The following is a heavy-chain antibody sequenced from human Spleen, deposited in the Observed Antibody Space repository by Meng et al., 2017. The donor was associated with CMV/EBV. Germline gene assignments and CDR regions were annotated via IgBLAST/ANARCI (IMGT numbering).Heavy chain of an antibody. J-gene: IGHJ4*02. D-gene: IGHD6-19*01. CDR1: GFTFSRFA. CDR3: ATGNTAATWLVFDY. Sequence: GESLKISCAASGFTFSRFAMHWVRQAPGKGLEWLALRSYDGTNEYYADPVMGRFTISRDNSRNTLYLQMTSLRAEDTALYYCATGNTAATWLVFDYWGRGILVTVSS. CDR2: RSYDGTNE. V-gene: IGHV3-30-3*01.